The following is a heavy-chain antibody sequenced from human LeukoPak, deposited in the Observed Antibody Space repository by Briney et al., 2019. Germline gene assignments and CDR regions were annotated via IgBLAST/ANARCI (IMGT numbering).Heavy chain of an antibody. CDR2: INPDSGGT. J-gene: IGHJ4*02. Sequence: ASVKVSCKASGYTFTGYYMHWVRQAPGQGLEWMGWINPDSGGTNYAQKFQGRVTMTRDTSISTAYMELSRLYSDDSAVFYCARDSYSGLDYWGQGTLVTVSS. V-gene: IGHV1-2*02. D-gene: IGHD1-26*01. CDR1: GYTFTGYY. CDR3: ARDSYSGLDY.